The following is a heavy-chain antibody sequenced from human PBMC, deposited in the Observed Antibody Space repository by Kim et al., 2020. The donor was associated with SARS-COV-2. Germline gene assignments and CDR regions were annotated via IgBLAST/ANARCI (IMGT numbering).Heavy chain of an antibody. CDR3: AKGGQLVLRY. J-gene: IGHJ4*02. Sequence: NKYYAASVKGRFTISRDNSKNTLYLQMNSLRAEDTAVYYCAKGGQLVLRYWGQGTLVTVSS. CDR2: NK. V-gene: IGHV3-30*02. D-gene: IGHD6-6*01.